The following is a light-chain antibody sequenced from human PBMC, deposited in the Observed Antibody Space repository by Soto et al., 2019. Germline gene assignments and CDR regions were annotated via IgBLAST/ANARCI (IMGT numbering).Light chain of an antibody. V-gene: IGLV3-21*02. CDR2: DNS. Sequence: SSELTQPPSVSVAPGQTATISCGENNIDSRTVHWYQQKPGQAPLLVVYDNSFRPSGIPNRFSGSNSGNTATLTISRVEAGDEADYYCQVFVNVDDHIYVYGTGTKVT. CDR1: NIDSRT. CDR3: QVFVNVDDHIYV. J-gene: IGLJ1*01.